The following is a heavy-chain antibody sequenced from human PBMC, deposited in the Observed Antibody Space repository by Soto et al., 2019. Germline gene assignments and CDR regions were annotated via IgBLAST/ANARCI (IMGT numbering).Heavy chain of an antibody. J-gene: IGHJ6*02. CDR2: IYHSGST. Sequence: QVQLQESGPGLVKPSGTLSLTCAVSGGSISSSNWWSWVRQPPGKGLEWIGEIYHSGSTNYNPSLKSRVTRSVDKSKNQFSLKLSSVTAADTAVYYCARGVIGYGGIPTPYGMDVWGQGTTVTVSS. D-gene: IGHD4-17*01. V-gene: IGHV4-4*02. CDR3: ARGVIGYGGIPTPYGMDV. CDR1: GGSISSSNW.